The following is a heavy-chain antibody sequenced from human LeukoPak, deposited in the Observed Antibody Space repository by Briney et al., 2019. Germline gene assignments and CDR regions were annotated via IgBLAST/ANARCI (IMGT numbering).Heavy chain of an antibody. CDR2: IKSKTDRGTT. CDR1: GLTFSNAW. V-gene: IGHV3-15*01. D-gene: IGHD3-10*01. Sequence: GGALRLSCAASGLTFSNAWMTWVRQAPGKGLEWVGRIKSKTDRGTTDYAAPVKGRFTISRDDSKNTLYLQMNSLKTEDTAVYFCTTDSTIVWGQGTLVTVSS. J-gene: IGHJ4*02. CDR3: TTDSTIV.